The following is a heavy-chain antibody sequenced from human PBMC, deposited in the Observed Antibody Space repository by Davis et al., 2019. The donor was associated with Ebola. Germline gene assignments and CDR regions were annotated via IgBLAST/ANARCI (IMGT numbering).Heavy chain of an antibody. CDR2: IYYSGST. D-gene: IGHD2-21*02. CDR3: ARADYGGDGGDY. Sequence: PSETLSLTCTVSGGSISSYYWSWIRQPPGKGLEWIGYIYYSGSTNYNPSLKSRVTISVDTSKNQFSLKLSSVTAADTAVYYCARADYGGDGGDYWGQGTLVTVSS. J-gene: IGHJ4*02. CDR1: GGSISSYY. V-gene: IGHV4-59*01.